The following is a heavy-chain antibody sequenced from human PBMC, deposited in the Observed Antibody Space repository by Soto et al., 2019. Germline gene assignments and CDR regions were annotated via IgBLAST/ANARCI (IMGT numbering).Heavy chain of an antibody. CDR2: IWYDGSNK. J-gene: IGHJ5*02. Sequence: QVQLVESGGGVVQPGRSLRLSCAASGFTFSSYGMHWVRQAPGKGLEWVAVIWYDGSNKYYADSVKGRFTISRDNSKNTLYLQTNSLRAEDTAVYYCARERGWFDPWGQGTLVTVSS. D-gene: IGHD3-10*01. CDR1: GFTFSSYG. V-gene: IGHV3-33*01. CDR3: ARERGWFDP.